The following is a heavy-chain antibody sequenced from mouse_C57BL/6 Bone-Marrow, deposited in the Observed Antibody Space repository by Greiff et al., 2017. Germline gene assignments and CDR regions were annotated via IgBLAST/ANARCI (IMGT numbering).Heavy chain of an antibody. J-gene: IGHJ4*01. CDR1: GYTFTSYW. Sequence: VQLQQSGAELAKPGASVKLSCKASGYTFTSYWMPWVKQRPGQGLEWIGYINPSSGYTKYNQKFKDKATLTADKSSSTAYMQLSSLTYEDSAVYYCASLITTVVAPYALDYWGQGTSVTVSS. CDR3: ASLITTVVAPYALDY. D-gene: IGHD1-1*01. V-gene: IGHV1-7*01. CDR2: INPSSGYT.